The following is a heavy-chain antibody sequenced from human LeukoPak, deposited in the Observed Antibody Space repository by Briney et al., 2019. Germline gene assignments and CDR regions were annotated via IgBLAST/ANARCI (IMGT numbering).Heavy chain of an antibody. D-gene: IGHD3-10*01. V-gene: IGHV3-7*04. CDR1: GFSLRTSW. J-gene: IGHJ4*02. Sequence: GGSLRLSCAASGFSLRTSWMSWVRQAPGKGLEWVGNIKQDGSEKNYVDSVKGRFTISRDNAKSSLYLQMNSLRAEDTDVYYCAKDGGGPLDRGQGTLVTVSS. CDR3: AKDGGGPLD. CDR2: IKQDGSEK.